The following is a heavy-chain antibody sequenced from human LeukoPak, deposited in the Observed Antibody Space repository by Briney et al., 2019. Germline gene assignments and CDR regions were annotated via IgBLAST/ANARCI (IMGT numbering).Heavy chain of an antibody. CDR1: GGTFSSYA. CDR3: ALTRSNPYYYGMDV. Sequence: GASVKVSCKASGGTFSSYAISWVRQAPGQELEWMGGIIPIFGTANYAQKFQGRVTITADESTSTAYMELSSLRSEDTAVYYCALTRSNPYYYGMDVWGQGTTVTVSS. D-gene: IGHD2-2*01. V-gene: IGHV1-69*13. CDR2: IIPIFGTA. J-gene: IGHJ6*02.